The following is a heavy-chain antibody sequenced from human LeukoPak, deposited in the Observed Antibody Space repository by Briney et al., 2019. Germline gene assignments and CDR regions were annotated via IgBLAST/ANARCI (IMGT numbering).Heavy chain of an antibody. V-gene: IGHV1-69*05. Sequence: GASVKVSCKASGGTLSSYAISWVRQAPGQGLEWMGGIIPIFGTANYAQKFQGRVTITTDESTSTAYMELSSLRSEDTAVYYCAGGMIAVAGRFDYWGQGTLVAVSS. J-gene: IGHJ4*02. CDR2: IIPIFGTA. CDR3: AGGMIAVAGRFDY. CDR1: GGTLSSYA. D-gene: IGHD6-19*01.